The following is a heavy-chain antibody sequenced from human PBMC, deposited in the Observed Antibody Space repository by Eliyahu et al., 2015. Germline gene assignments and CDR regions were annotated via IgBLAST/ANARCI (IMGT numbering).Heavy chain of an antibody. J-gene: IGHJ4*02. CDR3: ARTDILTGYYFD. CDR1: GFSLSTGGMG. Sequence: QITLKESVPTQVKPTQTLTLTCAFSGFSLSTGGMGVGWIRQPPGKALEWLALIYWNDDKRYRPSLKSRLTITKDTSKNQVVLTMTNMDPVDTATFYCARTDILTGYYFDWGQGTLVTVSS. D-gene: IGHD3-9*01. V-gene: IGHV2-5*01. CDR2: IYWNDDK.